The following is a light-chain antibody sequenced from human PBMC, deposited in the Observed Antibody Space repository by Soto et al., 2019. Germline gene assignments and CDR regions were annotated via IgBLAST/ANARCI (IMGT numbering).Light chain of an antibody. CDR1: QSVSNY. Sequence: EIVLRQSPATLSLSPGERATLSFRASQSVSNYLSWYQQKPGQAPRLLIYDASNRATGVPARFTGSGSGTDFTLTISSLQSEDFAVYYCQQYSIWRTFGQGTKVDI. V-gene: IGKV3-11*01. J-gene: IGKJ1*01. CDR3: QQYSIWRT. CDR2: DAS.